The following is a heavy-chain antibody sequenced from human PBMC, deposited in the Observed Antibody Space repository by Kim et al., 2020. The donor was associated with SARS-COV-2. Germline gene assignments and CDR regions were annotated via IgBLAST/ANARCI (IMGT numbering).Heavy chain of an antibody. CDR3: ARGASYYYYYMDV. V-gene: IGHV3-66*01. CDR1: GFSVGSNY. Sequence: GGSLRLSCAASGFSVGSNYMVWVRQAPGKGLEWVSVIYSDGKTYYADPVKGKFTISRDNSKRTMYLQMNSLRTEDTAVYYCARGASYYYYYMDVWGKGTRVTVSS. CDR2: IYSDGKT. J-gene: IGHJ6*03.